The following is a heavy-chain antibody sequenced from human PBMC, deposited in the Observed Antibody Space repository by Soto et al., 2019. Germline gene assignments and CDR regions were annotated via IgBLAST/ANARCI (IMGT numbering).Heavy chain of an antibody. Sequence: GGSLRLSCAASGFTFDDYAMHWVRQAPGKGLEWVSGISWNSGSIGYADSVKGRFTISRDNAKNSLYLQMNSLKTEDTALYYCAKAPSYNWNLPNWFDAWGQGTLVTVSS. V-gene: IGHV3-9*01. D-gene: IGHD1-7*01. CDR3: AKAPSYNWNLPNWFDA. J-gene: IGHJ5*02. CDR2: ISWNSGSI. CDR1: GFTFDDYA.